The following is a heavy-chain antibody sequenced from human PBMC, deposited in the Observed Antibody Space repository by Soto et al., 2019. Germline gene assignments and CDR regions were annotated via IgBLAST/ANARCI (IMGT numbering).Heavy chain of an antibody. Sequence: GGSLRLSCAASGFTFSSYGMHWVRQAPGKGLEWVAVIWYDGSNRYYADSVKGRFTISRDNSKNTLYLQMNSLRAEDTAVYYCAKDSVGATTGYYYYYGMDVWGQGTTVTVSS. J-gene: IGHJ6*02. CDR3: AKDSVGATTGYYYYYGMDV. D-gene: IGHD1-26*01. CDR2: IWYDGSNR. CDR1: GFTFSSYG. V-gene: IGHV3-33*06.